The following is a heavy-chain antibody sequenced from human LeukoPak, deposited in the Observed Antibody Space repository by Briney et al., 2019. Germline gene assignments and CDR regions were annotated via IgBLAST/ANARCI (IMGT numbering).Heavy chain of an antibody. CDR3: ARGLDRKGGIAAVWVWFDP. J-gene: IGHJ5*02. CDR1: GYTFTSYG. CDR2: ISAYNGNT. D-gene: IGHD6-13*01. Sequence: ASVKVSCKASGYTFTSYGISWVRQAPGQGLEWMGWISAYNGNTNYAQNLQGRVTMTTDTSTSTAYMELRSLRSDDTAVYYCARGLDRKGGIAAVWVWFDPWGQGTLVTVSS. V-gene: IGHV1-18*01.